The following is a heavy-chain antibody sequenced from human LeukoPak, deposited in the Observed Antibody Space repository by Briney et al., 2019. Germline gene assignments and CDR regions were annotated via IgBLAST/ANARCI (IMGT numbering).Heavy chain of an antibody. Sequence: GASVKVSCKASGGTFSSYAISWVRQAPGQGLEWMGGIIPIFGTANYAQKFQGRVTITADESTSTAYMELSSLRSEDTAVYYYARARDSSGYLFDYWGQGTLVTVSS. CDR1: GGTFSSYA. J-gene: IGHJ4*02. V-gene: IGHV1-69*13. D-gene: IGHD3-22*01. CDR3: ARARDSSGYLFDY. CDR2: IIPIFGTA.